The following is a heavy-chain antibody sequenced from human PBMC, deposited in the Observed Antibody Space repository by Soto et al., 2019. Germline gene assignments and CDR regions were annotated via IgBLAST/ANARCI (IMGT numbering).Heavy chain of an antibody. D-gene: IGHD1-1*01. CDR1: RSTLSTYG. CDR2: VSDDGSET. CDR3: AKDSSSFTTKPAAYYGMDV. V-gene: IGHV3-30*18. J-gene: IGHJ6*02. Sequence: QVQLVQSGGGVVQPGKSLRLSCVVSRSTLSTYGMHWVRQAPGKGLEWVAVVSDDGSETSYGDSVKGRFTISRDNSENTLYLQMNSLRPEDTAVYYCAKDSSSFTTKPAAYYGMDVWGQGTTVTVS.